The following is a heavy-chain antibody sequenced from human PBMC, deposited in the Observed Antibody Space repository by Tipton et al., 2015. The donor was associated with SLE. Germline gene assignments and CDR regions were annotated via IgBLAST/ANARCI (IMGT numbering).Heavy chain of an antibody. CDR3: ARVWFGERAFDI. CDR1: GGSISSSSNY. Sequence: TLSLTCTVSGGSISSSSNYWGWIRQPPGKGLEWIGYIYYSGSTNYNPSLKSRVTISVDTSKNQFSLKLSSVTAADTAVYYCARVWFGERAFDIWGQGTMVTVSS. D-gene: IGHD3-10*01. CDR2: IYYSGST. V-gene: IGHV4-61*05. J-gene: IGHJ3*02.